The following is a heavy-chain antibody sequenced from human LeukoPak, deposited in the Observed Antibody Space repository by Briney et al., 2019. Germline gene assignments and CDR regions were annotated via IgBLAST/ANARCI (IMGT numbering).Heavy chain of an antibody. V-gene: IGHV3-30-3*01. CDR3: ARALSQQLIRYSQD. J-gene: IGHJ1*01. Sequence: GGSLRLSCAASGFTFSSYAMHWVRQAPGKGLEWVGVISYDGSNKYYADSVKGRFTISRDNSKNTLYLQMNSLRADDTAVYYCARALSQQLIRYSQDWGQGTLVTVSS. CDR1: GFTFSSYA. D-gene: IGHD1-1*01. CDR2: ISYDGSNK.